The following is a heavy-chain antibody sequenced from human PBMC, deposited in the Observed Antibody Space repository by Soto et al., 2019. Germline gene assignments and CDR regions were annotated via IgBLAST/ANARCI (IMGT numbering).Heavy chain of an antibody. CDR3: ARDAPFSTAMADNWFDP. CDR2: ITDSGGDA. J-gene: IGHJ5*02. D-gene: IGHD5-18*01. Sequence: EVQLLESGGDLVQPGGSLRLSCVASGITFGSRAMSWVRQAPGEGLEWVSSITDSGGDAKYADSVRGRFTISRDNSKNTLYLQMNSLRAEDTAVYYCARDAPFSTAMADNWFDPWGQGTLVTVSS. V-gene: IGHV3-23*01. CDR1: GITFGSRA.